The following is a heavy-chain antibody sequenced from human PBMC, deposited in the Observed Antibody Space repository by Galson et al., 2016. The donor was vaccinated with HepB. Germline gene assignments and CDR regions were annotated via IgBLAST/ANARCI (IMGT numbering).Heavy chain of an antibody. V-gene: IGHV1-46*01. CDR2: INPSGGST. Sequence: SVKVSCKVSGYTFTNHHIHWVRQAPGQGLEWMGIINPSGGSTNYAQKFRGRVSMTRDTSTSTVYLELSGLKPEDTAVYYCAREVLPEFCSGGRCYPEHWGQGTLVTVSS. CDR3: AREVLPEFCSGGRCYPEH. CDR1: GYTFTNHH. D-gene: IGHD2-15*01. J-gene: IGHJ1*01.